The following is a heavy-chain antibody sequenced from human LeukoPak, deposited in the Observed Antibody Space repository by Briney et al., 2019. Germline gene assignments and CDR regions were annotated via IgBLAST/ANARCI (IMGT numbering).Heavy chain of an antibody. Sequence: SQTLSLTRAISGDSVSSNSAAWNWIRQSPSRGLEWLGRTYYRSKWYNDYAVSVKSRIVINPDTSKNQFSLQLSSVTPEDTAVYYCTRDGIRVLDYWGQGILVTVSS. CDR1: GDSVSSNSAA. CDR3: TRDGIRVLDY. D-gene: IGHD1-1*01. V-gene: IGHV6-1*01. CDR2: TYYRSKWYN. J-gene: IGHJ4*02.